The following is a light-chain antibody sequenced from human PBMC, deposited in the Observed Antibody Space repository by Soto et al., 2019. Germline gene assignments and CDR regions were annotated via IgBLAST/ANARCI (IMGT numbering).Light chain of an antibody. J-gene: IGKJ5*01. Sequence: TQSPSSLSASVGDRVTLSCRASQSVSSYLAWYQQKPGQAPRLLIYDASNRATGIPARFSGSGSGTDFTLTISSLEPEDFAVYCCQQRNNWPPEITFGQGTRLEIK. V-gene: IGKV3-11*01. CDR1: QSVSSY. CDR3: QQRNNWPPEIT. CDR2: DAS.